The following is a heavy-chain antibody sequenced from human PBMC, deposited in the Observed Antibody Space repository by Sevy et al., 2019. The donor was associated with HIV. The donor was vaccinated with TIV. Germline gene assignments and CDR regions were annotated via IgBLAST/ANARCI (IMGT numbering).Heavy chain of an antibody. J-gene: IGHJ6*02. Sequence: GGSLRLSCGASGFTFNTYNFNWVRQAPGKGLECVSSISRTSTYIYYADSVRGRFTISRDNAKNSLYLQMNNLRAEDTAIYYCARDGGATDYGMDVWALGTTVTVSS. CDR3: ARDGGATDYGMDV. CDR2: ISRTSTYI. D-gene: IGHD1-26*01. V-gene: IGHV3-21*01. CDR1: GFTFNTYN.